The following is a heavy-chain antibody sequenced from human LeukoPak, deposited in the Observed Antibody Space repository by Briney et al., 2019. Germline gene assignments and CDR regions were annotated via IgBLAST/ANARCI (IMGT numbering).Heavy chain of an antibody. D-gene: IGHD3-10*01. CDR1: GFTFSSYG. CDR2: ISGSGGST. CDR3: AKETIALLWFGAYMDV. J-gene: IGHJ6*03. Sequence: GGSLRLSCAASGFTFSSYGMSWVRQAPGKGLEWVSAISGSGGSTYYADSVKGRFTISRDNSKNTLYLQMNGLRAEDTAVYYCAKETIALLWFGAYMDVWGKGTTVTVSS. V-gene: IGHV3-23*01.